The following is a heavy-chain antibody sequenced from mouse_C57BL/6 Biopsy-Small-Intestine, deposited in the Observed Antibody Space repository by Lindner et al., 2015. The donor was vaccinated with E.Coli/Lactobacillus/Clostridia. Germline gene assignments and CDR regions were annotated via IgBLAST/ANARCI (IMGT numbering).Heavy chain of an antibody. CDR3: SPNWVGFAY. V-gene: IGHV14-1*01. D-gene: IGHD4-1*02. CDR1: GFNIKDCY. CDR2: INPEDGDA. J-gene: IGHJ3*01. Sequence: VQLQESGAELVRPGASVKLSCTASGFNIKDCYIHWMKQRPEQGLEWIGRINPEDGDAEFAPKFQGKATLTADTSSNTAYLHLSSLTSEDTAVYYCSPNWVGFAYWGQETLVTVSA.